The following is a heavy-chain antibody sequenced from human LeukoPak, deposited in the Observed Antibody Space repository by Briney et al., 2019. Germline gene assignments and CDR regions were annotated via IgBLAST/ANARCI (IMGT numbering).Heavy chain of an antibody. CDR1: GFTFSSNS. V-gene: IGHV3-53*01. J-gene: IGHJ4*02. Sequence: GGSLRLSCTVSGFTFSSNSMSWVRQAPGKGLEWVSFIYSDNTHYSDSVKGRFTISRDNSKNTLYLQMNSLRAEDTAVYYCARRAGAYSHPYDYWGQGTLVTVS. CDR3: ARRAGAYSHPYDY. D-gene: IGHD4/OR15-4a*01. CDR2: IYSDNT.